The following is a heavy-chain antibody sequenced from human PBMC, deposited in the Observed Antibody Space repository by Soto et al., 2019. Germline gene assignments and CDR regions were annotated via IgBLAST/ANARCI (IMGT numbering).Heavy chain of an antibody. D-gene: IGHD3-10*01. CDR2: IIPILGIA. V-gene: IGHV1-69*08. J-gene: IGHJ4*02. Sequence: QVQLVQSGAEVKKPGSSVKVSCKASGGTFSSYTISWVRQAPGQGLEWMGRIIPILGIANYAQKFQGRVTITADKSTSTADMELRSLRSEDTAVYYCARDSYGSGSYYGDYWGRGTLVTVSS. CDR3: ARDSYGSGSYYGDY. CDR1: GGTFSSYT.